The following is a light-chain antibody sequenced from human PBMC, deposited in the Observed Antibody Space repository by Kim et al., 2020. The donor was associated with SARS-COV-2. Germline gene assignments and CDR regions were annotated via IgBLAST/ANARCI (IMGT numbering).Light chain of an antibody. Sequence: LTQPPSVSVAPGKTARITCGGNNIGSKSVHWYQQKPGQAPVLVIYYDSDRPSGIPERFSGSNSGNTTTLTLSRVEAGDEADYYCQVWDSSSDHWVFG. CDR2: YDS. CDR3: QVWDSSSDHWV. J-gene: IGLJ3*02. CDR1: NIGSKS. V-gene: IGLV3-21*04.